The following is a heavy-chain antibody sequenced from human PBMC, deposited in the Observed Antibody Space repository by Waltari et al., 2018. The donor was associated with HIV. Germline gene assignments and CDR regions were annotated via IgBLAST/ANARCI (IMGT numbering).Heavy chain of an antibody. CDR3: ARFSYDSSGYPSYYGMDV. D-gene: IGHD3-22*01. CDR1: GFTFSSYS. Sequence: EVQLVESGGGLVQPGGSLRLSCAASGFTFSSYSMNWVRQAPGKGLEWVSYISSSSSTIYYADSVKGRFTISRDNAKNSLYLQMNSLRAEDTAVYYCARFSYDSSGYPSYYGMDVWGQGTTVTVSS. J-gene: IGHJ6*02. V-gene: IGHV3-48*04. CDR2: ISSSSSTI.